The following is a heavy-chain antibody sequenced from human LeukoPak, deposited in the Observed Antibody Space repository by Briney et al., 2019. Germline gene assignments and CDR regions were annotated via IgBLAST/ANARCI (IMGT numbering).Heavy chain of an antibody. CDR2: IRHDGSNK. J-gene: IGHJ4*02. CDR1: GFTLSSFG. CDR3: AKDYGVTSLDY. V-gene: IGHV3-30*02. D-gene: IGHD3-10*01. Sequence: GGSLRLSCAASGFTLSSFGMHWVRPAPGKGVEWGAFIRHDGSNKYYADSVKGRFTISRDNSKNTLSLQMNSLRVEDTAVYYCAKDYGVTSLDYWGQGTLVTVSP.